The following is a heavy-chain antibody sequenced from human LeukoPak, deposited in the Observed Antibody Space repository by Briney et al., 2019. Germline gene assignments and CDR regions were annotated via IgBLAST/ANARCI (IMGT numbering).Heavy chain of an antibody. Sequence: SSETLSLTCTVSGGSISSGSYYWSRIRQPPGKGLEWIGYIYYSGSTNYNPSLKRRVTITVDTSKNQSSLKLSSVTAADTAVYYCARALLPYGAAGSGRFDPWGQGTLVTVSS. D-gene: IGHD6-13*01. CDR2: IYYSGST. CDR3: ARALLPYGAAGSGRFDP. CDR1: GGSISSGSYY. V-gene: IGHV4-61*01. J-gene: IGHJ5*02.